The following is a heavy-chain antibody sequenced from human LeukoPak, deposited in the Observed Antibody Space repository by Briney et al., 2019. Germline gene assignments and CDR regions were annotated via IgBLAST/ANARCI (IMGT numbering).Heavy chain of an antibody. J-gene: IGHJ4*02. Sequence: GGSLRLSCAASGFTFSSYSMNWVRQAPGKGLEWVSSISSSSSYIYYADSVKGRFTISRDNAKNSLYLQMNSLRAEDTAVYYCARRGCSSTSCYNGFDYWGQGTLVTVSS. V-gene: IGHV3-21*01. CDR3: ARRGCSSTSCYNGFDY. CDR2: ISSSSSYI. CDR1: GFTFSSYS. D-gene: IGHD2-2*02.